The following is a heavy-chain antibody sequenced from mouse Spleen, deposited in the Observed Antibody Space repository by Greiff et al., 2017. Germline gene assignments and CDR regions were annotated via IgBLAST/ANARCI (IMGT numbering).Heavy chain of an antibody. CDR2: ISSGSSTI. V-gene: IGHV5-17*01. J-gene: IGHJ4*01. CDR1: GFTFSDYG. CDR3: ARGRDGNRYYAMDY. Sequence: EVQGVESGGGLVKPGGSLKLSCAASGFTFSDYGMHWVRQAPEKGLEWVAYISSGSSTIYYADTVKGRFTISRDSAKNTLFLQMTSLRSEDTAMYYCARGRDGNRYYAMDYWGQGTSVTVSS.